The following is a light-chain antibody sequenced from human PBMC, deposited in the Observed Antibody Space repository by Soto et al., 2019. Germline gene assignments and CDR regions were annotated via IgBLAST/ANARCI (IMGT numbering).Light chain of an antibody. CDR1: SSDVGGYNS. Sequence: QSVLTQPASVSGSPGQSITISCTGTSSDVGGYNSVSWYRQDPGKAPKLMIYDVTNRPSGVSNRFSGSKSGNTASLTISGLQAEDEADYYCSSFTSSITYVFGNGTRSQS. V-gene: IGLV2-14*01. CDR2: DVT. CDR3: SSFTSSITYV. J-gene: IGLJ1*01.